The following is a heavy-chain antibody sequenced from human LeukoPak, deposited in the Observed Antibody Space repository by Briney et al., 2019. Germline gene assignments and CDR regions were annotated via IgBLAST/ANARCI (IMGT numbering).Heavy chain of an antibody. CDR1: GLTVSSNY. CDR3: ASLGWLLPDYYYYYGMDV. CDR2: IYSGGST. J-gene: IGHJ6*04. V-gene: IGHV3-53*01. Sequence: GILRLSCAASGLTVSSNYMSWVRQAPGKGLEWGSVIYSGGSTYYADSVKGRFTISRDNSKNTLYLQMNSLRAEDTAVYYCASLGWLLPDYYYYYGMDVWGKGTTVTVSS. D-gene: IGHD3-22*01.